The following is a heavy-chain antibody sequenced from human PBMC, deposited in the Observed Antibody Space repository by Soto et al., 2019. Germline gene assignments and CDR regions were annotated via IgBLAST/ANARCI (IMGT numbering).Heavy chain of an antibody. CDR2: IYHSGST. D-gene: IGHD4-17*01. Sequence: SETLSLTCAVSGGSISSGGYSWSWIRQPPGKGLEWIGYIYHSGSTYYNPSLKSRVTISVDRSKNQFSLKLSSVTAADTAVYYCARFSRTTAFDYWGQGTLVTVSS. J-gene: IGHJ4*02. CDR1: GGSISSGGYS. V-gene: IGHV4-30-2*01. CDR3: ARFSRTTAFDY.